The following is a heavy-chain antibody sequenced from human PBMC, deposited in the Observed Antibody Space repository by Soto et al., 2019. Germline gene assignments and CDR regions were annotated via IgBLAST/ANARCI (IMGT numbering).Heavy chain of an antibody. J-gene: IGHJ4*02. CDR3: ARGYSSSWYLDY. Sequence: LRLSCAASGFTFSSYWMNWVRQAPGKGLEWVANIKQDGSEKYYVDSVKGRFTISRDNAKNSLYLQMNSLRAEDTAVYYCARGYSSSWYLDYWGQGTLVTVSS. CDR2: IKQDGSEK. D-gene: IGHD6-13*01. CDR1: GFTFSSYW. V-gene: IGHV3-7*05.